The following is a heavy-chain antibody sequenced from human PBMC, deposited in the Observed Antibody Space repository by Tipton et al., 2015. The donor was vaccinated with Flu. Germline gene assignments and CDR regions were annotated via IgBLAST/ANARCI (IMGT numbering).Heavy chain of an antibody. CDR2: IYTSGGT. V-gene: IGHV4-4*07. D-gene: IGHD6-19*01. CDR1: GGSLSSYY. J-gene: IGHJ4*02. CDR3: ARGPEQWLVNPHYFDY. Sequence: TLSLTCTVSGGSLSSYYWSWIRQPAGKGLEWIGRIYTSGGTKFNPSLRGRLTMSVDASKKEFSLKLSSVTAADTAVYYCARGPEQWLVNPHYFDYWGQGTLVTVSS.